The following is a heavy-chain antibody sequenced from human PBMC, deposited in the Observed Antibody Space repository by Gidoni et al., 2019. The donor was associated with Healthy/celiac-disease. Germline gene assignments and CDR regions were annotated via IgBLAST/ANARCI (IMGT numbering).Heavy chain of an antibody. D-gene: IGHD6-13*01. CDR1: GGSFSGYY. CDR2: FNHGGST. CDR3: ASKRLAAAAALGYWFDP. Sequence: QVQLQQWGAGRLKTSGTLSLTGAVYGGSFSGYYWRWIRQPPGKGLAWIGEFNHGGSTNYIPSLKSRVTISVDTSKNQFSLKLISVTAADTAVYYCASKRLAAAAALGYWFDPWGQGTLVTVSS. J-gene: IGHJ5*02. V-gene: IGHV4-34*01.